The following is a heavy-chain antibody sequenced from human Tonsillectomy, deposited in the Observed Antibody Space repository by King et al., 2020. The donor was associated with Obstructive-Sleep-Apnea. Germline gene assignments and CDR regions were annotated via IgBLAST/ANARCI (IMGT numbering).Heavy chain of an antibody. D-gene: IGHD3-22*01. CDR3: AKDLGGYYYASLKALSAFDI. V-gene: IGHV3-9*01. CDR2: ISWDSGSI. J-gene: IGHJ3*02. Sequence: QLVQSGGGLVQPGRSLRLSCAASGFTFDDYAMHWVRQAPGKGLEWVSGISWDSGSIGYADSVKGRFTISRDNAKNSLYLQMNSLRAEDTALYYCAKDLGGYYYASLKALSAFDIWGQGRMCTVSS. CDR1: GFTFDDYA.